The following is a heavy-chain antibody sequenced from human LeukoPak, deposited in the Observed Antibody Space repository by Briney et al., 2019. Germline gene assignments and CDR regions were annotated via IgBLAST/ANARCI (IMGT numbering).Heavy chain of an antibody. CDR1: GFSFSDSV. V-gene: IGHV3-23*01. CDR2: ISGSGGST. D-gene: IGHD1-26*01. J-gene: IGHJ5*02. CDR3: AKDPRGSSSGNWFDP. Sequence: PGGSLRLSCVASGFSFSDSVRSWVRQAPGKGLEWVSPISGSGGSTYYADSVKDRFTISRDKSKNTLYLQMNSLRAEDTAVYYCAKDPRGSSSGNWFDPWGQGTLVTVSS.